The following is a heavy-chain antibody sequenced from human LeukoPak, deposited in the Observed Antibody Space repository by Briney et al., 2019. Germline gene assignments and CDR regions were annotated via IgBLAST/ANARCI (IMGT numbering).Heavy chain of an antibody. CDR1: GFTFSSYS. CDR2: ISKGVITI. Sequence: PGGSLRLSCAASGFTFSSYSMNWVRQAPGKWLEWLSYISKGVITIYHADSRKGRFTIYTDNIKNSLYMQMNSLTTEHTAVYYCARHLLMDVWGQGTTVTVSS. V-gene: IGHV3-48*04. CDR3: ARHLLMDV. J-gene: IGHJ6*02.